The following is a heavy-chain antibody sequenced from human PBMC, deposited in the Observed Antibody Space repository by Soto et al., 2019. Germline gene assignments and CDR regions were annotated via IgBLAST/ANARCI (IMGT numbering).Heavy chain of an antibody. V-gene: IGHV4-34*01. J-gene: IGHJ4*02. CDR3: ARGSVGATRTFDY. CDR2: INHSGST. D-gene: IGHD1-26*01. CDR1: GGSFSGYY. Sequence: SETLSLTCAVYGGSFSGYYWSWIRQPPGKGLEWIGEINHSGSTNYNPSLKSRVTISVDTSKNQYSLKLSSVTAADVAVYYCARGSVGATRTFDYWGQGTLVTVSS.